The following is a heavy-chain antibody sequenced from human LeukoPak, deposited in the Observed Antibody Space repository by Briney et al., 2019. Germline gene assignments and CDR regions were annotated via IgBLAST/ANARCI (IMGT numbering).Heavy chain of an antibody. D-gene: IGHD3-22*01. J-gene: IGHJ4*02. V-gene: IGHV1-8*01. CDR2: MNPNSGNT. CDR3: ARAQTWYYYDSSGYYAYYFDY. Sequence: ASVKVSCKASGYTFTSYDINWVRQATGQGLEWMGWMNPNSGNTGYAQKFQGRVTMTRNTSISTAYMELSSLRSEDTAVYYCARAQTWYYYDSSGYYAYYFDYWGQGTLVTVSS. CDR1: GYTFTSYD.